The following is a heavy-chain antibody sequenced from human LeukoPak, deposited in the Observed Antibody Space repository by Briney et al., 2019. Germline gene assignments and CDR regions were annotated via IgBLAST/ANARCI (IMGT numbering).Heavy chain of an antibody. Sequence: ASVKVSCKASGYTFTSYYMHWVRQAPGQGLEWMGIINPSGGSTSYAQKFQGRVTITADESTSTAYMELSSLRSEDTAVYYCARVVVVVAADNWFDPWGQGTLVTVSS. CDR3: ARVVVVVAADNWFDP. CDR1: GYTFTSYY. D-gene: IGHD2-15*01. J-gene: IGHJ5*02. V-gene: IGHV1-46*01. CDR2: INPSGGST.